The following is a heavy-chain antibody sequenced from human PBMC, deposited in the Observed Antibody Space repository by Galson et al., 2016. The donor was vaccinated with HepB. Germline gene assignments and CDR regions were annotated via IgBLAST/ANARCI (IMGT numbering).Heavy chain of an antibody. CDR3: ARDSGDGYNY. V-gene: IGHV3-7*03. D-gene: IGHD5-24*01. J-gene: IGHJ4*02. CDR1: GFTFSNYW. Sequence: SLRLSCAASGFTFSNYWMSWVRQAPGKGLEWVANIKQDGSEKYYVDSVKGRFTISRDNAKNSLYLQMNSLRAEDTAVYYCARDSGDGYNYWGQGTLVTVSS. CDR2: IKQDGSEK.